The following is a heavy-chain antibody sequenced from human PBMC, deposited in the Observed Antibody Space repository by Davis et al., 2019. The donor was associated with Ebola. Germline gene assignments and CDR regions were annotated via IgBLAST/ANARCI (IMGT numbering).Heavy chain of an antibody. V-gene: IGHV7-4-1*02. CDR2: INTNTGTP. J-gene: IGHJ6*04. CDR3: ARSSYTWYFSGMDV. CDR1: GYTFTGYY. D-gene: IGHD2-2*01. Sequence: AASVKVSCKASGYTFTGYYMHWVRQAPGQGLEWMGWINTNTGTPTHAQGFTGRFVFSLDTSVSTAYLQITSLKAEDTAVYYCARSSYTWYFSGMDVWGKGTTVTVSS.